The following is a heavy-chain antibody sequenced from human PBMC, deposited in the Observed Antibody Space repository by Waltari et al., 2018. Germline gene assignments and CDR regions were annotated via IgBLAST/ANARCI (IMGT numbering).Heavy chain of an antibody. CDR3: ARDTAVFIISGYFDV. CDR1: RFTFTKYA. J-gene: IGHJ4*02. V-gene: IGHV3-30-3*01. CDR2: ISYDGSNE. Sequence: QAPLVESGGGVVPPGGSMRLSCSASRFTFTKYAMHRVRQAPGKVLEWLAMISYDGSNELHTDSVKGRFTISRDNSKNTLYLQMDTLTTEDMAVYYCARDTAVFIISGYFDVWGQGILVTVSA. D-gene: IGHD3-10*01.